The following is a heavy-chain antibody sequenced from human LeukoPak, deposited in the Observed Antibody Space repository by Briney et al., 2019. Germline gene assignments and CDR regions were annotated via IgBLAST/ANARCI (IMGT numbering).Heavy chain of an antibody. V-gene: IGHV1-18*01. Sequence: ASVKVSCKASGYTFTSYGISWVRQAPGQGLEWMGWISAYNGNTNYAQKLQGRVTMTTDTSTSTAYMELRSLRSDDTAVYYCARAFNRYYYDSSGYYPYALDIWGQGTMVTVSS. J-gene: IGHJ3*02. CDR1: GYTFTSYG. D-gene: IGHD3-22*01. CDR3: ARAFNRYYYDSSGYYPYALDI. CDR2: ISAYNGNT.